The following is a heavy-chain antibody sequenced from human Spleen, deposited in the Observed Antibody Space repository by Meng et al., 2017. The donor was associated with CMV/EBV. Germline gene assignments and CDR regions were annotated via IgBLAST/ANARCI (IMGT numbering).Heavy chain of an antibody. CDR3: AREEGVAGTPFGY. CDR2: ISSSSYYI. V-gene: IGHV3-21*01. Sequence: AASGFTFSSYSMNWVRQAPGKGLEWVSSISSSSYYIYYADSVKGRFTISRDNAKNSLYLQMNSLRAEDTAVYYCAREEGVAGTPFGYWGQGTLVTVSS. D-gene: IGHD6-19*01. J-gene: IGHJ4*02. CDR1: GFTFSSYS.